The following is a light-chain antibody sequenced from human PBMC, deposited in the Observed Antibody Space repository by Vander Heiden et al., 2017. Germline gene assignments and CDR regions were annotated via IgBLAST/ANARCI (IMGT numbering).Light chain of an antibody. CDR3: QQYYSFPPT. CDR1: HGDLNSSNNRSY. Sequence: DLVVTQSPDSLPVSLGGKATHNCKSSHGDLNSSNNRSYLVWYQQKPGQPPKLLIYWASTRESGVPYRFSGSGSGTDFTLTISSLQAEDVAVYYCQQYYSFPPTFGPGTKVDIK. J-gene: IGKJ3*01. V-gene: IGKV4-1*01. CDR2: WAS.